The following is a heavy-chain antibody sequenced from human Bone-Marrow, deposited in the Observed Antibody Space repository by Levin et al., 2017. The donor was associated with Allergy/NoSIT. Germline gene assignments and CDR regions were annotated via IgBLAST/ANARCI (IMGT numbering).Heavy chain of an antibody. CDR1: GFTFSSYG. V-gene: IGHV3-30*18. D-gene: IGHD1-14*01. CDR2: ISYDGSNK. CDR3: AKQNRRRGDYCHGMDA. J-gene: IGHJ6*02. Sequence: PGGSLRLSCAASGFTFSSYGMHWVRQAPGKGLEWVAVISYDGSNKYYADSVKGRFTISRDNSKNTLYLQMNSLRAEDPAVYYCAKQNRRRGDYCHGMDAWGQGTTVTVSS.